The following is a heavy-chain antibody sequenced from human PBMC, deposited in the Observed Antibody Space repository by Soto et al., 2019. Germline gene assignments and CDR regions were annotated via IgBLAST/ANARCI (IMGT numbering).Heavy chain of an antibody. J-gene: IGHJ4*02. CDR1: GYSFGTSG. CDR2: ISAYNGNT. V-gene: IGHV1-18*01. D-gene: IGHD3-22*01. CDR3: ARAGQYYDSSGYAN. Sequence: QVKLVQSGTEVKKPGASVKVSCKASGYSFGTSGISWVRQAPGQGLEWMGWISAYNGNTNYDQKLQDRATMTTDTSTKTAYLELRSLRSDDTAVYYCARAGQYYDSSGYANWGQGTLVTVSS.